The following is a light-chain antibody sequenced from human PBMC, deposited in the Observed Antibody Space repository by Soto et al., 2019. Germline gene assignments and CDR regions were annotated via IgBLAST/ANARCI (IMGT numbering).Light chain of an antibody. J-gene: IGKJ5*01. CDR3: QQYNNWLIT. CDR2: GAS. CDR1: QSVSSN. Sequence: EMVMTQSPATLSMSPGERATLSCRASQSVSSNLAWYQQKPGQAPRLLIYGASTRATGIPARFSGSGSGTEFTLTISSLQSEDFAVYYCQQYNNWLITFGQGTRLEIK. V-gene: IGKV3-15*01.